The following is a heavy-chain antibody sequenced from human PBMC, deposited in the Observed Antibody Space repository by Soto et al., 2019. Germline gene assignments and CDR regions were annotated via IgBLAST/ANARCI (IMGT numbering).Heavy chain of an antibody. J-gene: IGHJ6*02. V-gene: IGHV1-8*01. CDR1: GYTFTSYD. CDR3: ARYCSGGSCEPGYYYGMDV. CDR2: MNPNSGNT. D-gene: IGHD2-15*01. Sequence: GASVKVSCKASGYTFTSYDINWVRQATGQGLEWMGWMNPNSGNTGYAQKFQGRVTMTRNTSISTAYMEPSSLRSEDTAVYYCARYCSGGSCEPGYYYGMDVWGQGTTVTVSS.